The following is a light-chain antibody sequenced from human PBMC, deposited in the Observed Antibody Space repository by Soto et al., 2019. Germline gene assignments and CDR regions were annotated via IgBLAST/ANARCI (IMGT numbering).Light chain of an antibody. Sequence: EIVLTQSPGTLSLSPGGRATLSCRASQSVNTYYLAWYQQKPGQAPRLLIYGASSRATGIPDRFSGSGSGTDFTLTISRLEPEDFAVYYCQQYDSSLITFGQGTRLEIK. J-gene: IGKJ5*01. V-gene: IGKV3-20*01. CDR1: QSVNTYY. CDR2: GAS. CDR3: QQYDSSLIT.